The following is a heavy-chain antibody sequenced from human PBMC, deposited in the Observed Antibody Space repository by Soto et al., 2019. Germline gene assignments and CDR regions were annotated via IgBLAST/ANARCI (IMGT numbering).Heavy chain of an antibody. J-gene: IGHJ4*02. V-gene: IGHV4-31*03. D-gene: IGHD6-19*01. CDR2: IYYSGST. CDR3: ARLYSSGWQQVDY. Sequence: PSETLSLTCTVSGGSISSGGYYWSWIRQHPGKGLEWIGYIYYSGSTYYNPSLKSRVTISVDTSKNQFSLKLSSVTAADTAVYYCARLYSSGWQQVDYWGQGTLVTVSS. CDR1: GGSISSGGYY.